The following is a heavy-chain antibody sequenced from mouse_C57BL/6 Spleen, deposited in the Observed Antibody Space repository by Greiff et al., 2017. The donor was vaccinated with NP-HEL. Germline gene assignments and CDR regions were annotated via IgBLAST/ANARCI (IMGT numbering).Heavy chain of an antibody. D-gene: IGHD2-1*01. CDR3: ARGSNGNYTYAMDY. Sequence: QVQLKQPGAELVRPGSSVKLSCKASGYTFTSYWMHWVKQRPIQGLEWIGNIDPSDSETHYNQKFKDKATLTVDKSSSTAYMQLSSLTSEDSAVYYCARGSNGNYTYAMDYWGQGTSATVSS. CDR1: GYTFTSYW. CDR2: IDPSDSET. V-gene: IGHV1-52*01. J-gene: IGHJ4*01.